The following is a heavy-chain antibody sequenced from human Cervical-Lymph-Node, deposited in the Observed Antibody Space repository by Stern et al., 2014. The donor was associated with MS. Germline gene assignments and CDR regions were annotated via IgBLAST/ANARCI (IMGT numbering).Heavy chain of an antibody. Sequence: QVQLVQSGGGVVQPGRSLRLSCAASGFTFSSYAMHWVRQAPGKGLELVAVISYDGSNKYYADSVKGRFTISRDNSKNTLYLQMNSLRAEDTAVYYCARGEGSSWSLDYWGQGTLVTVSS. J-gene: IGHJ4*02. CDR2: ISYDGSNK. CDR1: GFTFSSYA. CDR3: ARGEGSSWSLDY. V-gene: IGHV3-30*01. D-gene: IGHD6-13*01.